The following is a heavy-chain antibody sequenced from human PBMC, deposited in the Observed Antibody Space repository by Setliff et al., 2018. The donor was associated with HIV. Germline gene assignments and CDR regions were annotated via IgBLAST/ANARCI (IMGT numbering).Heavy chain of an antibody. CDR2: IKSKTDGGTT. CDR3: TLKHT. D-gene: IGHD2-21*01. J-gene: IGHJ5*02. V-gene: IGHV3-15*01. Sequence: PSETLSLTCAVYGGSLSGFYWTFIRQSPGKGLEWVGRIKSKTDGGTTDYATPVKGRFTISRDDSKTTVYLQMDSLKTEDTAVYYCTLKHTWGQGTLVTVSS. CDR1: GGSLSGFY.